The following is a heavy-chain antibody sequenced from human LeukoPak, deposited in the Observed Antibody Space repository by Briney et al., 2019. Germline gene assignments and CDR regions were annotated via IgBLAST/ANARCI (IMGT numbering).Heavy chain of an antibody. D-gene: IGHD2-21*02. J-gene: IGHJ5*02. CDR3: AKLVVVTAIPLWFDP. CDR2: ISGSGGST. CDR1: GFTFSSYA. V-gene: IGHV3-23*01. Sequence: GGSLRLSCAASGFTFSSYAMSWVRQAPGKGLEWVSAISGSGGSTYYADSVKGRFTISRDNSKNTLYLQMNSLRAEDPAVYYCAKLVVVTAIPLWFDPWGQGTLVTVSS.